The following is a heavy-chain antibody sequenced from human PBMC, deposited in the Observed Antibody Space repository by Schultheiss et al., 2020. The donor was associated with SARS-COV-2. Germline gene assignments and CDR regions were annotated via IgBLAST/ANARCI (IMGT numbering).Heavy chain of an antibody. CDR1: GFTFSSYD. CDR2: ISSSSSYI. D-gene: IGHD6-13*01. J-gene: IGHJ5*02. V-gene: IGHV3-21*04. Sequence: GESLKISCAASGFTFSSYDMHWVRQATGKGLEWVSSISSSSSYIYYADSVKGRFTISRDNSKNTLYLQMNSLRAEDTAVYYCAKDGDSSSWLTGRIPDWFDPWGQGTLVTVSS. CDR3: AKDGDSSSWLTGRIPDWFDP.